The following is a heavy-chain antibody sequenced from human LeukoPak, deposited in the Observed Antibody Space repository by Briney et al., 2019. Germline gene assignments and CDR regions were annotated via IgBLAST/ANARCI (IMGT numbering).Heavy chain of an antibody. CDR1: GFTFSSYA. V-gene: IGHV3-23*01. D-gene: IGHD5-12*01. CDR2: ISGSGGST. J-gene: IGHJ4*02. CDR3: AKDQYSGYDYQGIAAAGPDFDY. Sequence: QPGGSLRLSCAASGFTFSSYAMSWVRQAPGKGLEWVSAISGSGGSTYYADSVKGRFTISRDNSKNTLNLQMNSLRAEDTAVYYCAKDQYSGYDYQGIAAAGPDFDYWGQGTLVTVSS.